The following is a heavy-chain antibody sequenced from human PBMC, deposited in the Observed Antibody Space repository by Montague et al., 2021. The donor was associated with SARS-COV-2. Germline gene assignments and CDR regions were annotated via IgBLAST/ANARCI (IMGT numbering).Heavy chain of an antibody. CDR3: ARVGRQQLVRLSGMDV. V-gene: IGHV3-20*04. D-gene: IGHD6-13*01. J-gene: IGHJ6*02. CDR1: VFTFDDYG. Sequence: SLRLSCAASVFTFDDYGMSWVRQAPGKGLERVSGINLNVGSPGYSYSXXGRFTISRDNAKNSLYLQMNSLRAEDTALYYCARVGRQQLVRLSGMDVWGQGTTVTVSS. CDR2: INLNVGSP.